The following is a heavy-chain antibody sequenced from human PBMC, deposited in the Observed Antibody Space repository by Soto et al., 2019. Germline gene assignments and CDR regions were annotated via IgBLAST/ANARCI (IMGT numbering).Heavy chain of an antibody. D-gene: IGHD1-26*01. CDR2: IYYSGST. Sequence: QVQLQESGPGLVKPLETLSLTCTVSGGSVSSGSYYWSWIRQPPGKGLEWIGYIYYSGSTKYNPSLKLRVTISVDTSKNQFSLKLSSVTAADTAVYYCARAGLGDGSDYWGQGTLVTVSS. CDR3: ARAGLGDGSDY. CDR1: GGSVSSGSYY. V-gene: IGHV4-61*01. J-gene: IGHJ4*02.